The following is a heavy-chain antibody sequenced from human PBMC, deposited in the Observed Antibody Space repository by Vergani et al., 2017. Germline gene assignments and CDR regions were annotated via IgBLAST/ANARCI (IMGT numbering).Heavy chain of an antibody. J-gene: IGHJ6*03. CDR3: ARQGGVYYYYMDV. Sequence: EVQLLESGGGLVQPGGSLRLSCAASGFTFSSYAMSWVRQAPGKGLEWVSAISGSGGSTYYADSVKGRFTISRDNAKNSLYLQMNSLRAEDTAVYYCARQGGVYYYYMDVWGKGTTVTVSS. CDR1: GFTFSSYA. V-gene: IGHV3-23*01. CDR2: ISGSGGST.